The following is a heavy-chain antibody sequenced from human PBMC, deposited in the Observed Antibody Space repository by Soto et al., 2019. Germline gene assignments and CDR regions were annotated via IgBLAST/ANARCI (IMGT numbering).Heavy chain of an antibody. J-gene: IGHJ4*02. V-gene: IGHV4-59*02. CDR1: GFSVSSTY. CDR3: GRIPYSSASFDY. Sequence: SETLSLTCSVSGFSVSSTYWGWVRQSPGKGLEWIGYVYNSGSTIYSPSLKSRITISMDPSKNQFSLRLRSVTAADTAVYYCGRIPYSSASFDYWGQGXLVTVSS. D-gene: IGHD6-19*01. CDR2: VYNSGST.